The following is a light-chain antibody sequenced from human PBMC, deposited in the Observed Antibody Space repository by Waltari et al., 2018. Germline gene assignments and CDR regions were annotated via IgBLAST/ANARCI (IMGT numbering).Light chain of an antibody. CDR3: ASWDDSHYV. V-gene: IGLV1-47*01. CDR1: HSNLGSNY. J-gene: IGLJ1*01. Sequence: QSVLTQPPSASATPGQRVSISCSGSHSNLGSNYLYWYQQLPGTAPKPPLQRNHQRPSRVPDRFSASKYGTSASLAISELRSEDEGIYYCASWDDSHYVFGPGTTVSVL. CDR2: RNH.